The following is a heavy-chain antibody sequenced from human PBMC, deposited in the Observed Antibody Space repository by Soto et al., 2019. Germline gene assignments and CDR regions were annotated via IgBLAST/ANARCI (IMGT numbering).Heavy chain of an antibody. D-gene: IGHD6-13*01. CDR2: ISSSGTTI. V-gene: IGHV3-48*03. J-gene: IGHJ4*02. CDR3: ARTIAAAAQGFGS. Sequence: EVQLVESGGGLVQPRGSLRLSCAASGFTFSSYEMNWVRQAPGKGLEWVSYISSSGTTIYYADSVQGRFTISRDNARNALFLHMSSLRVDDTAFYYCARTIAAAAQGFGSWGQGTLVTVSS. CDR1: GFTFSSYE.